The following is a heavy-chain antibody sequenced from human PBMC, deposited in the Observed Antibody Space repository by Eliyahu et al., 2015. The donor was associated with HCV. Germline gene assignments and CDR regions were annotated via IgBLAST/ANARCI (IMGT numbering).Heavy chain of an antibody. CDR3: ARAPTHPGHPITMIPHWRFDP. D-gene: IGHD3-22*01. Sequence: QVQLVQSGAEVKKPGASVKVSCXASGXTFTGXXXHWVRQAPGQGLEWMGWINPNSGGTNYAQKFQGRVTMTRDTSISTAYMELSRLRFDDTAVYYCARAPTHPGHPITMIPHWRFDPWGQGTLVTVSS. CDR2: INPNSGGT. J-gene: IGHJ5*02. V-gene: IGHV1-2*02. CDR1: GXTFTGXX.